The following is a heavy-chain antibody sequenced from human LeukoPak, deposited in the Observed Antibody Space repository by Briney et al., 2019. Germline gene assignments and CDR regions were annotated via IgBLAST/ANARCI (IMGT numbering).Heavy chain of an antibody. J-gene: IGHJ5*02. Sequence: SVKVSCKASGGTFSSYAISWVRQAPGQGLEWMGGIIPIFGTANYAQKFQGRVTITADESTSTAYMELSSLRSEDTAVYYCARDRVDAAAAGITDDGIWFDPWGQGTLVTVSS. V-gene: IGHV1-69*13. CDR3: ARDRVDAAAAGITDDGIWFDP. D-gene: IGHD6-13*01. CDR2: IIPIFGTA. CDR1: GGTFSSYA.